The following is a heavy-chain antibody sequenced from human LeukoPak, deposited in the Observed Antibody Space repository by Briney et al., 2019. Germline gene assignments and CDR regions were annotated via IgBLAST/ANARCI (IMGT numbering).Heavy chain of an antibody. CDR3: ARGSDTAMVLFDY. CDR1: GGTFSSYA. V-gene: IGHV1-69*01. CDR2: IIPIFGTA. Sequence: GASVKVSCKASGGTFSSYAISWVRQAPGQGLEWMGGIIPIFGTANYAQKFQGRATITADESTSTAYMELSSLRSEDTAVYYCARGSDTAMVLFDYWGQGTLVTVSS. D-gene: IGHD5-18*01. J-gene: IGHJ4*02.